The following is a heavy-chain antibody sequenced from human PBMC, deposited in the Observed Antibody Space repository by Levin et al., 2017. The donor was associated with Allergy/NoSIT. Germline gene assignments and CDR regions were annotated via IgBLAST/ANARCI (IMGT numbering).Heavy chain of an antibody. D-gene: IGHD2-2*03. CDR1: GDSINSGGYS. CDR2: IYHSGST. V-gene: IGHV4-30-2*01. CDR3: ARDIGYCISTSCPNWFDP. J-gene: IGHJ5*02. Sequence: PSETLSLTCAVSGDSINSGGYSWSWIRQPPGKGLEWIGYIYHSGSTYYNPSLESRVTISVDRSKNQFSLELSSVTAADTAVYYCARDIGYCISTSCPNWFDPWGQGTLVTVSS.